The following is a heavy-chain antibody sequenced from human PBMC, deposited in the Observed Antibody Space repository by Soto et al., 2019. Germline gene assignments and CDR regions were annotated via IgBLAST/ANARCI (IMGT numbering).Heavy chain of an antibody. D-gene: IGHD3-22*01. J-gene: IGHJ4*02. Sequence: GSLKLSCATSGFTFSRYGMHWVRQAPGKGLEWVAVISYDGSNKYYADSVKGRFTISRDNSKNTLYLQMNSLRAEDTAVYYCATYYYDSSGPSYYFDYWGQGTLVTVSS. V-gene: IGHV3-30*03. CDR3: ATYYYDSSGPSYYFDY. CDR1: GFTFSRYG. CDR2: ISYDGSNK.